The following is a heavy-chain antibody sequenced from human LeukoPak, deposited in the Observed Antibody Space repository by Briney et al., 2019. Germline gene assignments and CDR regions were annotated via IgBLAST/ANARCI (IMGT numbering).Heavy chain of an antibody. V-gene: IGHV3-66*01. CDR1: GFTISSKY. CDR3: AKDGMESSSWSYFDS. CDR2: IYSGGST. J-gene: IGHJ4*02. D-gene: IGHD6-13*01. Sequence: GGSLRLSCAASGFTISSKYMSWVRQAPGKGLEWVSVIYSGGSTNYADSVKGRFTISRDNSKNTLYLQMNSLSDEDTAVFYCAKDGMESSSWSYFDSWGQGTLVTVSS.